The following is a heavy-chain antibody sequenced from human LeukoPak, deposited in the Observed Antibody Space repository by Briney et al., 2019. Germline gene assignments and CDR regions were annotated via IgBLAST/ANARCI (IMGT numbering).Heavy chain of an antibody. CDR3: ARVTRIQLWSYYFDY. CDR2: IKQDGSEE. J-gene: IGHJ4*02. V-gene: IGHV3-7*01. Sequence: PGGSLRLSCAASGFTFSSYWMSWVRQAPGKGLEWVANIKQDGSEEYYVDSVKGRFTISRDNAKNSLYLQMNSLRAEDTAVYYCARVTRIQLWSYYFDYWGQGTLVTVSS. CDR1: GFTFSSYW. D-gene: IGHD5-18*01.